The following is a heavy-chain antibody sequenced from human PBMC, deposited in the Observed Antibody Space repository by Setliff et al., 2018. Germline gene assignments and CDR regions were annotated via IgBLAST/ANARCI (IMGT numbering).Heavy chain of an antibody. CDR1: GYTFTGYY. Sequence: ASVKVSCKASGYTFTGYYMHWVRQAPGQGLEWMGWINPNSGGTNYAQKFQGWVTMTRDTSISTAYMELRSLRSDDTAVYYCARVAAAGPSILYMDVWGKGTTVTVSS. J-gene: IGHJ6*03. V-gene: IGHV1-2*04. CDR2: INPNSGGT. D-gene: IGHD6-13*01. CDR3: ARVAAAGPSILYMDV.